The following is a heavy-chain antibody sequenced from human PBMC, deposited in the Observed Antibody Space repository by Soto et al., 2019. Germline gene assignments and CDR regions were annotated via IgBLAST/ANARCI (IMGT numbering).Heavy chain of an antibody. J-gene: IGHJ6*01. V-gene: IGHV1-18*01. CDR1: GCTFSSYA. D-gene: IGHD5-18*01. CDR3: ARGGGYSFGSFYYYCMEG. Sequence: DSVRVSCTASGCTFSSYAISWVRQAPGQGLEWVGWISTYNGNTNYAQKLQGRVTMTTDTSTSTAYMELRSLRSDDTAVYYCARGGGYSFGSFYYYCMEGWRQGTTV. CDR2: ISTYNGNT.